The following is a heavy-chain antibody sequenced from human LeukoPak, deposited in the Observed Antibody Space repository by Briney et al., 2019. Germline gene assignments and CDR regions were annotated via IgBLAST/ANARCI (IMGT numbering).Heavy chain of an antibody. CDR2: SSSICSTI. J-gene: IGHJ6*02. CDR1: GFTFSRYE. CDR3: ATCASTLGIGFHYYYYGMDV. D-gene: IGHD7-27*01. V-gene: IGHV3-48*03. Sequence: PGGSLRLSCAASGFTFSRYEMNGVRQAPDKGLEWVSDSSSICSTIYYADYLKGRFTISRDNAKNSLYMQMNSLRAEDTALYYCATCASTLGIGFHYYYYGMDVWGQGTTVTVSS.